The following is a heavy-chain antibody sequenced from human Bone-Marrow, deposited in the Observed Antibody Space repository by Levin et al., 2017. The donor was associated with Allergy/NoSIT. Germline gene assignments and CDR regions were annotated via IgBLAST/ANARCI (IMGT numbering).Heavy chain of an antibody. CDR2: VNPTGST. V-gene: IGHV4-34*01. J-gene: IGHJ5*02. CDR1: GGSFSGYF. Sequence: PGGSLRLSCAVYGGSFSGYFWSWIRQPPGKGLEWIGEVNPTGSTNFNPSLESRVTISLDTSKTQFSLKLSSVTAADTAVYYCIRHYDLWGQGTLVTVSS. D-gene: IGHD3-10*01. CDR3: IRHYDL.